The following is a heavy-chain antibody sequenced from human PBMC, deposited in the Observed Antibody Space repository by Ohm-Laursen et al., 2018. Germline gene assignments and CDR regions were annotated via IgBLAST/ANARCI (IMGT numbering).Heavy chain of an antibody. Sequence: FLRLSCAASGFTFSNYVMNWVRQAPGKGLEWVSYISGGSTIYYADSVEGRFTISRDNVKNSLYLQMNSLRAEDTGVYYCARSSGWYAAFDYWGQGTLVAVSA. CDR2: ISGGSTI. CDR1: GFTFSNYV. V-gene: IGHV3-48*01. D-gene: IGHD6-19*01. J-gene: IGHJ4*02. CDR3: ARSSGWYAAFDY.